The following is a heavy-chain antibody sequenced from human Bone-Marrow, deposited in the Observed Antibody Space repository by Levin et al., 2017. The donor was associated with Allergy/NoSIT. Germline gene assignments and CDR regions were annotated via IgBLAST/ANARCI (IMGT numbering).Heavy chain of an antibody. D-gene: IGHD2-15*01. J-gene: IGHJ3*02. CDR3: ARDTLTTYCSGGSCYSVSAAFDS. CDR1: GFTFSSYS. CDR2: ISSSSSYI. Sequence: GESLKISCAASGFTFSSYSMNWVRQAPGKGLEWVSSISSSSSYIYYADSVKGRFTISRDNAKNSLYLQMNSLRAEDTAVYYCARDTLTTYCSGGSCYSVSAAFDSWGQGTMVTVSS. V-gene: IGHV3-21*01.